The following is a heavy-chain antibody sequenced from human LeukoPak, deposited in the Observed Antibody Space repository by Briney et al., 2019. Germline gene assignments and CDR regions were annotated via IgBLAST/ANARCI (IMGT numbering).Heavy chain of an antibody. CDR1: GFTFRSYW. CDR3: AREGGYSYGLSFDY. Sequence: GGSLRLSCAASGFTFRSYWMHWVRQAPGKGLVWVSRINSDGSSTSYADSVKGRFTISRDNAKNTLYLQMNSLRAEDTAVYYCAREGGYSYGLSFDYWGQGTLVTVSS. CDR2: INSDGSST. J-gene: IGHJ4*02. V-gene: IGHV3-74*01. D-gene: IGHD5-18*01.